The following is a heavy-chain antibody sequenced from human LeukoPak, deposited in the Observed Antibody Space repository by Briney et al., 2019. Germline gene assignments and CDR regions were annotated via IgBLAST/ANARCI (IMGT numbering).Heavy chain of an antibody. V-gene: IGHV3-23*01. CDR1: GFTFSSYA. D-gene: IGHD6-13*01. CDR2: ISGSGGST. CDR3: ARGRFRAAAGIVFHY. Sequence: GGSLRLSCAASGFTFSSYAMSWVRQAPGKGLEWVSAISGSGGSTYYADSVKGRFTISRDNAKNSLYLQMNSLRAEDTAVYYCARGRFRAAAGIVFHYWGQGTPVTVSS. J-gene: IGHJ4*02.